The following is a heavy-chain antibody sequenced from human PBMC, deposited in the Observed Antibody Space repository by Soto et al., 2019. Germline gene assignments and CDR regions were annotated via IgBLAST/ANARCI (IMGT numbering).Heavy chain of an antibody. CDR1: GGSISSSSYY. CDR2: IYYSGST. V-gene: IGHV4-39*01. CDR3: ARRGRITMVRGVKNWFDP. D-gene: IGHD3-10*01. Sequence: PSETLSLTCTVSGGSISSSSYYWGWIRQPPGKGLEWIGSIYYSGSTYYNPSLKSRVTISVDTSKNQFSLKLSSVTAADTAVYYCARRGRITMVRGVKNWFDPWGQGTLVTVSS. J-gene: IGHJ5*02.